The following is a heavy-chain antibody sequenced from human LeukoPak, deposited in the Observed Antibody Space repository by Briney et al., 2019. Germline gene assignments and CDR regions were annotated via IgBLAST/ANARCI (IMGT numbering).Heavy chain of an antibody. Sequence: ASVKVSCKASGYTFTSYGISWVRQAPGQGLEWMGWISSYNGNTNYAQKFQGRATMTTDTSTSTAYMELRSLRSDDTAVYYCAVSPQYLYYYDSSGSFDYWGQGTLVTVSS. CDR3: AVSPQYLYYYDSSGSFDY. D-gene: IGHD3-22*01. CDR1: GYTFTSYG. CDR2: ISSYNGNT. V-gene: IGHV1-18*01. J-gene: IGHJ4*02.